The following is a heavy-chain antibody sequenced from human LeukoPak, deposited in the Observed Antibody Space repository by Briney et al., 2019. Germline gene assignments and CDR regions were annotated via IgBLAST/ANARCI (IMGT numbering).Heavy chain of an antibody. CDR2: ISGIDGTT. Sequence: PGGSLRLSCAASGFTLGSYAMSWVRQAPGKGLEWVSSISGIDGTTFYADSVKGRFTISRDSSKNTLYLQMNSLRAEDTAVYYCAKEHSGSYPDPDRENWFDPWGQGTLVTVSS. J-gene: IGHJ5*02. V-gene: IGHV3-23*01. CDR1: GFTLGSYA. CDR3: AKEHSGSYPDPDRENWFDP. D-gene: IGHD3-10*01.